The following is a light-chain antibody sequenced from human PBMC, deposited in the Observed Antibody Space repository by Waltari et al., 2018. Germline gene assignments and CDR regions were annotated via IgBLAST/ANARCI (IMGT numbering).Light chain of an antibody. CDR1: RSNIGRNY. J-gene: IGLJ3*02. Sequence: QSVLTHPPSASGTPVQRVTISCSGGRSNIGRNYFCWYQQLPGTAHNLLIYRNKQRRYGVPEQFSGSKSDTSASLAISGLRSEDEADYYCAAWDDSLRGPVFGGVTKLTVL. CDR2: RNK. CDR3: AAWDDSLRGPV. V-gene: IGLV1-47*01.